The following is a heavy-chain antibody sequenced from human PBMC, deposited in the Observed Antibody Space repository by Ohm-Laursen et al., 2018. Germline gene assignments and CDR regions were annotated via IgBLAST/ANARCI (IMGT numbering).Heavy chain of an antibody. Sequence: GASVKVSCKASGYTFTGYYMHWVRQAPGQGLEWMGWINPNSGGTNYAQKFQGRVTMTRDTSISTAYMELSRLRSDDTAVYYCARDGCGSTSCYWYYYYGMDVWGQGTTVTVSS. V-gene: IGHV1-2*02. CDR1: GYTFTGYY. D-gene: IGHD2-2*01. CDR3: ARDGCGSTSCYWYYYYGMDV. J-gene: IGHJ6*02. CDR2: INPNSGGT.